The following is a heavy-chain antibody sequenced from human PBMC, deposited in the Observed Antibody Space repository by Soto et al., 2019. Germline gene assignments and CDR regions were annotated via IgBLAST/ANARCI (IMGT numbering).Heavy chain of an antibody. CDR1: GGSISSYY. D-gene: IGHD3-16*02. CDR3: ARLSYRNSDGYSWFDP. V-gene: IGHV4-59*04. Sequence: SETLSLTCTVSGGSISSYYWSWIRQPPGKGLEWIGYIYYSGSTYYNPSLKSRVTISVDTSKNQFSLKLSSVTAADKAVYYCARLSYRNSDGYSWFDPWGQGTLVTVSS. J-gene: IGHJ5*02. CDR2: IYYSGST.